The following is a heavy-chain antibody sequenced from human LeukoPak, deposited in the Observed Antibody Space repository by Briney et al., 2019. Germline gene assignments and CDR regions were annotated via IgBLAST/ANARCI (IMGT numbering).Heavy chain of an antibody. CDR1: GFTFSSYA. CDR2: ISYDGSNK. Sequence: GRSLRLSCAASGFTFSSYAMHWVRQAPGKGLEWVAVISYDGSNKYYADSVKGRFTISRDNSKNTLYLQMNSLRAEDTAVYYCAKDRRRITMVRGVMSWFDPWGQGTLVTVSS. J-gene: IGHJ5*02. V-gene: IGHV3-30*04. CDR3: AKDRRRITMVRGVMSWFDP. D-gene: IGHD3-10*01.